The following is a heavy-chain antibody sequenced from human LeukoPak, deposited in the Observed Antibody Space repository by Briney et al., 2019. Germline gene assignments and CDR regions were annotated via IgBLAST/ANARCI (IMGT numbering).Heavy chain of an antibody. Sequence: ASVKVSCKASGYTFTSYGISWVRQAPGQGLEWMGWISAYNGNTNYPQNSQGRVTMTTDTSTSTVYMELSSLRSEDTAVYYCARGGTYYYDSMAYWGQGTLVTVSS. V-gene: IGHV1-18*01. D-gene: IGHD3-22*01. J-gene: IGHJ4*02. CDR1: GYTFTSYG. CDR3: ARGGTYYYDSMAY. CDR2: ISAYNGNT.